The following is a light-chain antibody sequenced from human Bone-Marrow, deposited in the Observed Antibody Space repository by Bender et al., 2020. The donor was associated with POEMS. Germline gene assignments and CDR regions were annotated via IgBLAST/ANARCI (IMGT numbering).Light chain of an antibody. CDR1: ALAKEY. Sequence: SYELTQPPSVSVSPGQTARITCSGAALAKEYACWYQKRPGQAPVLLIYKDSERPSGIPERFSGSTSGTTVTLTISGVQAEDEADYYCQSTDSSGTPVFGGGTKLTVL. J-gene: IGLJ3*02. CDR3: QSTDSSGTPV. V-gene: IGLV3-25*03. CDR2: KDS.